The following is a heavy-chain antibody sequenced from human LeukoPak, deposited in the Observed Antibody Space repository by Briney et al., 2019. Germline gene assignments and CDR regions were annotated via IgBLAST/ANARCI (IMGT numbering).Heavy chain of an antibody. CDR3: ARDLTYYGSGSYYFDY. CDR2: INPNSGGT. J-gene: IGHJ4*02. V-gene: IGHV1-2*02. D-gene: IGHD3-10*01. Sequence: ASVKVSCKVSGYTLTELSMHWVRQAPGQGLEWMGWINPNSGGTNYAQKFQGRVTMTRDTSISTAYMELSRLRSDDTAVYYCARDLTYYGSGSYYFDYWGQGTLVTVSS. CDR1: GYTLTELS.